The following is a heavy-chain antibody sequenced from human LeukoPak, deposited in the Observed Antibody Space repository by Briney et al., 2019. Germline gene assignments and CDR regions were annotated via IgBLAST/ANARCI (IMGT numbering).Heavy chain of an antibody. CDR2: ISYDGSNK. Sequence: GGSLRLPCAASGFTFSSYAMHWVRQAPGKGLEWVAVISYDGSNKYYADSVKGRFTISRDNSKNTLYLQMNSLRAEDTAVYYCAKGAQIAVADDYWGQGTLVTVSS. D-gene: IGHD6-19*01. V-gene: IGHV3-30-3*01. J-gene: IGHJ4*02. CDR1: GFTFSSYA. CDR3: AKGAQIAVADDY.